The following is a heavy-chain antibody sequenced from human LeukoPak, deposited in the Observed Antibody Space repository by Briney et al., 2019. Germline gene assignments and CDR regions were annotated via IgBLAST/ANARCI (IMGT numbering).Heavy chain of an antibody. D-gene: IGHD3-10*01. CDR2: ISGSGGST. Sequence: GGSLRLSCAASGFTFSSYAMSWVRQAPGKGLEWVSAISGSGGSTYYADSVKGRFTISRDNSKNTLYLQMNSLRAEDTAVYYCARPIYGSEYYYYGMDVWGQGTTVTVSS. CDR3: ARPIYGSEYYYYGMDV. V-gene: IGHV3-23*01. CDR1: GFTFSSYA. J-gene: IGHJ6*02.